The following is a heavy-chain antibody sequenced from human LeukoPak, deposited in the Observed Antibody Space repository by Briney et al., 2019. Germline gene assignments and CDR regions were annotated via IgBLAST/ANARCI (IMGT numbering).Heavy chain of an antibody. CDR1: GGSINSFY. V-gene: IGHV4-59*01. J-gene: IGHJ6*03. CDR3: ARVHTYYDFWSVYTTTPYYYYYMDV. CDR2: LYYSGRT. Sequence: SETLSVTCTVSGGSINSFYWRWIRQAPGKGLGWVGYLYYSGRTNYKPSLKRRASISVDTSMKQFSLQLSSVTAADTAVYYCARVHTYYDFWSVYTTTPYYYYYMDVWGKGTTVTVSS. D-gene: IGHD3-3*01.